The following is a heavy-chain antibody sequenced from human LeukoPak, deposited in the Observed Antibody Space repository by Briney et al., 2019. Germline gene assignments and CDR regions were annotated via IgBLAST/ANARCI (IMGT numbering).Heavy chain of an antibody. CDR3: ARVTVVVPPTQIWFDP. CDR1: GYTFTSYD. V-gene: IGHV1-8*03. D-gene: IGHD2-2*01. Sequence: ASVKVSCKASGYTFTSYDINWVRQATGQGLEWMGWINPNSGNTGYAQKFQGRVTITRNTSISTAYMELSRLRSEDTAVYYCARVTVVVPPTQIWFDPWGQGTLVTVSS. CDR2: INPNSGNT. J-gene: IGHJ5*02.